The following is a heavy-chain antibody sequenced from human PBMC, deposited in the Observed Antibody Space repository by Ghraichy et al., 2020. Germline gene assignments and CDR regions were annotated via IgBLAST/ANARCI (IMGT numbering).Heavy chain of an antibody. D-gene: IGHD6-25*01. CDR1: GFSLNTHW. Sequence: GGSLRLSCEASGFSLNTHWMHWVRQAPGKGPMWVSRVNTDGSNTAYADSVRGRFTISRDKARNTMWLQMNSLRVDETAGYYCVAATPSSDHWGQGTLVTVSS. CDR2: VNTDGSNT. V-gene: IGHV3-74*01. J-gene: IGHJ4*02. CDR3: VAATPSSDH.